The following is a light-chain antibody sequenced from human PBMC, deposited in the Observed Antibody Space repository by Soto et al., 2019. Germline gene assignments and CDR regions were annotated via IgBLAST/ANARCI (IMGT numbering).Light chain of an antibody. V-gene: IGLV2-23*02. CDR3: CSYAGSTPYV. Sequence: QSALTQPASVSVSPGQSITISCTGTSSDVGSYKLVSWYQQHPGKGPQLMIYEVSKRPSGISNRFSGSKSGNTASLTISGLQAEDEADYYCCSYAGSTPYVFGTGTKVTVL. CDR2: EVS. J-gene: IGLJ1*01. CDR1: SSDVGSYKL.